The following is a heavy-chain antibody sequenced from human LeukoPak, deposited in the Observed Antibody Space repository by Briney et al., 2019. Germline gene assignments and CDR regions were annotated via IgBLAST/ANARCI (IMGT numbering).Heavy chain of an antibody. CDR3: ARDRPIYSSGWYDNWFDP. V-gene: IGHV4-59*01. CDR1: GGSISSYD. Sequence: PSETLSLTCTVSGGSISSYDWSWIRQPPGKGLEWIGNIYYSGSTNYNPSLKSRVTISVDTSKNQFSLKLSSVTAADTAVYYCARDRPIYSSGWYDNWFDPWGQGTLVTVPS. J-gene: IGHJ5*02. D-gene: IGHD6-19*01. CDR2: IYYSGST.